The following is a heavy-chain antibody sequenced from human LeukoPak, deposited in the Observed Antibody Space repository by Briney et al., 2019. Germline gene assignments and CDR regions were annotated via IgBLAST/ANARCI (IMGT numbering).Heavy chain of an antibody. CDR1: GFTFSSYG. CDR3: AREYYYDSSGYYENAFDI. D-gene: IGHD3-22*01. CDR2: IWYDGSNK. Sequence: GGSLRLSCAASGFTFSSYGMHWVRQAPGKGLEWVAVIWYDGSNKYYADSVKGRFTISRDNSKNTLYLQMNSLRAEDTAVYYCAREYYYDSSGYYENAFDIWGQGTMVTVSS. V-gene: IGHV3-33*01. J-gene: IGHJ3*02.